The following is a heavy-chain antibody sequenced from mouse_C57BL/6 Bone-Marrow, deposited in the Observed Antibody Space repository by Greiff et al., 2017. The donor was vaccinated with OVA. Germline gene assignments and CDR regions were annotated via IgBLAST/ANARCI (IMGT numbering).Heavy chain of an antibody. D-gene: IGHD1-1*01. CDR3: TREGDCSSAYYFDY. Sequence: EVQLVESGEGLVKPGGSLKLSCAASGFTFSSYAMSWVRQTPEKRLEWVAYISSGGDYIYYADTVKGRFTISRDNARNTLYLQMSSLKSEDIARYYCTREGDCSSAYYFDYWGQGTTLTVSA. CDR1: GFTFSSYA. V-gene: IGHV5-9-1*02. CDR2: ISSGGDYI. J-gene: IGHJ2*01.